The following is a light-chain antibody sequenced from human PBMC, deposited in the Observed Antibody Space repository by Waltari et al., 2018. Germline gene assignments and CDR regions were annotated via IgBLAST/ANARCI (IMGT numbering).Light chain of an antibody. CDR2: RIS. J-gene: IGKJ1*01. Sequence: DIVLTQSPTVMAVSQGESVTVSCTASSSVSTSYLHWYQQKPGFPPRLLVYRISSLASGVPARFSGSGSGTSYTLTISSMEAEDAANYYCQQGHSIPPTFGQGTKVEIK. CDR3: QQGHSIPPT. CDR1: SSVSTSY. V-gene: IGKV3D-7*01.